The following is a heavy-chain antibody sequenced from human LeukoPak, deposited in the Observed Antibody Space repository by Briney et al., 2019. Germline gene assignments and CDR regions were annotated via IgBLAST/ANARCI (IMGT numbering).Heavy chain of an antibody. V-gene: IGHV4-59*05. CDR1: GGSISSYY. CDR2: IYYSGST. J-gene: IGHJ4*02. Sequence: SETLSLTCTVSGGSISSYYWSWIRQPPGKGLEWIGSIYYSGSTYYNPSLKSRVTISVDTSKNQFSLKLNSVIAADTAVFYCARHGGAPLPYFDYWGQGTLVTVSS. CDR3: ARHGGAPLPYFDY. D-gene: IGHD3-16*01.